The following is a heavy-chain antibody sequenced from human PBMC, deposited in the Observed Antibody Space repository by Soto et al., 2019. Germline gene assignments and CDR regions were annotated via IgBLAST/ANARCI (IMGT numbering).Heavy chain of an antibody. CDR3: ARDKFLLSY. CDR1: GFTFSSYG. V-gene: IGHV3-33*01. J-gene: IGHJ4*02. CDR2: IWYDGGNK. Sequence: QVQLVESGGGVVQAGRSLRLSCAASGFTFSSYGMHWVRQAPGKGLEWVAIIWYDGGNKYYADSVKGRFTISRDNSQNTLDLQMTSLRAEDTAVYYCARDKFLLSYWGQGTLVTVSS. D-gene: IGHD2-15*01.